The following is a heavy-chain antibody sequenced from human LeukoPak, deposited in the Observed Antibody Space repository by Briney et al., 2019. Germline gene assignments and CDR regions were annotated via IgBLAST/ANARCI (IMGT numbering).Heavy chain of an antibody. CDR1: GFTFSSYS. CDR3: ASFTMATINFDY. D-gene: IGHD5-24*01. CDR2: ISSSSSYI. V-gene: IGHV3-21*01. J-gene: IGHJ4*02. Sequence: GGPLRLSCAASGFTFSSYSMNWVRRAPGKGLEWVSSISSSSSYIYYADSVNGRLTIYRDNAKNSQYLQMNSLRAEDTAVYYCASFTMATINFDYWAREPWSPSPQ.